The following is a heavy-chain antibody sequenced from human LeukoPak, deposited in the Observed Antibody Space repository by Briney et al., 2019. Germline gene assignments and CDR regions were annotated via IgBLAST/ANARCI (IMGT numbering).Heavy chain of an antibody. CDR3: ARNLDSGSPDFFDP. V-gene: IGHV3-74*01. D-gene: IGHD1-26*01. CDR1: GFTFSSYW. Sequence: GGSLRLSCAASGFTFSSYWMHWVRQAPGEGLVWVSRIKSDGSNYYADSVKGRFTIFRDNAKNTLYLQMNSLKIEDTAMYYCARNLDSGSPDFFDPWGQGTLVTVSS. J-gene: IGHJ5*02. CDR2: IKSDGSN.